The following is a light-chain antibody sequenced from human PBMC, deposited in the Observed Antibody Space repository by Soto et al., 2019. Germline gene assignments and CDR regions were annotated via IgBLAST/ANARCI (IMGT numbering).Light chain of an antibody. CDR3: QQYGNSPTWT. V-gene: IGKV3-20*01. J-gene: IGKJ1*01. CDR1: QSVSSSY. Sequence: EIVLTQSPGTLSLSPGERATLSCRASQSVSSSYLAWYQQKPGQAPRRLIYGASSMATGIPDRFSGSGSGTAFSITISRTEHEDFAVYYYQQYGNSPTWTFGQGTKVEIK. CDR2: GAS.